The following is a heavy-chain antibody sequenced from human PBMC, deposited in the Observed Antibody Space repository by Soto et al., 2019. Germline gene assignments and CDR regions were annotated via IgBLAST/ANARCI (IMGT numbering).Heavy chain of an antibody. V-gene: IGHV3-72*01. CDR2: SRDKPQGYST. D-gene: IGHD3-22*01. CDR3: VRATYFSDSSGYTRCIDY. J-gene: IGHJ4*02. Sequence: LRLSCVGSGFTLSDHYIDWVRQAPGKGLEWVGRSRDKPQGYSTAYAASVKGRFTTSRDESKNSAYLQMNSLKTEDTAVYYCVRATYFSDSSGYTRCIDYWGQGTLVTVSS. CDR1: GFTLSDHY.